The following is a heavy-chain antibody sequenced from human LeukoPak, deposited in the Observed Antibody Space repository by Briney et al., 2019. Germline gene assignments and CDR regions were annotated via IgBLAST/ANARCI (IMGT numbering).Heavy chain of an antibody. V-gene: IGHV5-10-1*01. Sequence: GESLKISCKGSGYSFTLYWISWVRQMPGKGLEWMGRIDPSDSYTNYSPSFQGHVTISADKSITTAYLQWSSLKASDTAMYYCARTQRPGYTSSSFDCWGQGTLVTVSS. J-gene: IGHJ4*02. CDR2: IDPSDSYT. CDR3: ARTQRPGYTSSSFDC. CDR1: GYSFTLYW. D-gene: IGHD6-13*01.